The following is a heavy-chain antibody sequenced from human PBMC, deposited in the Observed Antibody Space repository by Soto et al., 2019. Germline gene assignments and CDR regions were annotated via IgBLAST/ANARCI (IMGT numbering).Heavy chain of an antibody. CDR3: ARDLGEWFGELLRNWFDP. D-gene: IGHD3-10*01. V-gene: IGHV6-1*01. Sequence: SQTLSLTCAISGDSVSSNGAAWNWIRQSPSRGLEWLGRTYYRSKWYNDYAVSVKSRITINPDTSKNQFSLQLNSVTPEDTAVYYCARDLGEWFGELLRNWFDPWGQGTLVTVSS. CDR2: TYYRSKWYN. J-gene: IGHJ5*02. CDR1: GDSVSSNGAA.